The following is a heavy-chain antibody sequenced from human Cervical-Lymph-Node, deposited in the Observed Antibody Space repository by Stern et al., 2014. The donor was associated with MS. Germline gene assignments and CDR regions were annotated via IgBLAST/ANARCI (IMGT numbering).Heavy chain of an antibody. Sequence: KLVQSGAEVRKPGASVKVSCKASGYPLTSYAMNWVRPAPGQRLEWMGGINAGTGNTKYSQKFQARVTLTRDTSASTAYMELSSLRSEDTAVYYCAKEGANDCFDYWGQGTLVTVSS. J-gene: IGHJ4*02. V-gene: IGHV1-3*01. CDR2: INAGTGNT. CDR3: AKEGANDCFDY. CDR1: GYPLTSYA.